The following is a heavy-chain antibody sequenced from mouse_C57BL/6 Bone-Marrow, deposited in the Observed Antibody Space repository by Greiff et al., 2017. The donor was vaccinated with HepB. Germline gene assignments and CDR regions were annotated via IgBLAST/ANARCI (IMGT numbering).Heavy chain of an antibody. CDR3: ARYGPAWFAY. CDR2: IRNKANGYTT. CDR1: GFTFTDYY. J-gene: IGHJ3*01. Sequence: EVQGVESGGGLVQPGGSLSLSCAASGFTFTDYYMSWVRQPPGKALEWLGFIRNKANGYTTEYSASVKGRFTISRNHSQSILYLQMNALRAEDSATYYCARYGPAWFAYWGQGTLVTVSA. V-gene: IGHV7-3*01.